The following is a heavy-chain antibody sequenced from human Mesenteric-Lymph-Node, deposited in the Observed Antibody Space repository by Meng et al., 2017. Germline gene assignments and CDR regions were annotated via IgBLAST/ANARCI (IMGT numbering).Heavy chain of an antibody. Sequence: GESLKISCAASGFTFSNYWMTWVRQAPGKGLEWVSNIKQDGSEKFYVDSVRGRFTISRDNAKNSLYLQMNSLRAKDTAVYYCSRDTITLVRGGSHYFDYWGQGTLVTVSS. D-gene: IGHD3-10*01. V-gene: IGHV3-7*01. J-gene: IGHJ4*02. CDR3: SRDTITLVRGGSHYFDY. CDR2: IKQDGSEK. CDR1: GFTFSNYW.